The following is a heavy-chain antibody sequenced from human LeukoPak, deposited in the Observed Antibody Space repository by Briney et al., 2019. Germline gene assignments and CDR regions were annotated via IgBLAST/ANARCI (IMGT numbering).Heavy chain of an antibody. D-gene: IGHD1-1*01. J-gene: IGHJ4*02. V-gene: IGHV3-43*02. CDR3: ATGNTRLSYNVDY. CDR2: VCGDGGTT. Sequence: VGSLRLSCAAPGFKSRDFSMHWVRQVPGQGVEWVSLVCGDGGTTHYADSLKGRFTISRANNKHSLFLHINRLSIEDTAFYYCATGNTRLSYNVDYGGQGAVVTASS. CDR1: GFKSRDFS.